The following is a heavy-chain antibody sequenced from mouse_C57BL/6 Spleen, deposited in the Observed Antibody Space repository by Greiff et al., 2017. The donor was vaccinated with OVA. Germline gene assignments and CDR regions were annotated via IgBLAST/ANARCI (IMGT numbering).Heavy chain of an antibody. CDR2: IDPSDSET. CDR3: AREGNGGGFDY. Sequence: QVQLQQPGAELVRPGSSVKLSCKASGYTFTSYWMHWVKQRPIQGLEWIGNIDPSDSETHYNQKFKDKATLTVDKSSSTAYMQLSSLTSEDSAVYYCAREGNGGGFDYWGQGTTLTVSS. CDR1: GYTFTSYW. V-gene: IGHV1-52*01. J-gene: IGHJ2*01.